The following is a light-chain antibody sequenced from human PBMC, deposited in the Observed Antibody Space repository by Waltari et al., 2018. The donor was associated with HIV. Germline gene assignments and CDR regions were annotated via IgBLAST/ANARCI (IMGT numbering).Light chain of an antibody. CDR1: SGTIASSF. Sequence: NFMLTQPHSVSASPGKTVTFSCTRSSGTIASSFVQWFQQRPDSAPTTVIKEDSQRPSGVPDRCSGSIDSSSNSSSLTISGLKTEDEADYYCHSYDDTSQVFGGGTKLTVL. J-gene: IGLJ3*02. CDR2: EDS. V-gene: IGLV6-57*03. CDR3: HSYDDTSQV.